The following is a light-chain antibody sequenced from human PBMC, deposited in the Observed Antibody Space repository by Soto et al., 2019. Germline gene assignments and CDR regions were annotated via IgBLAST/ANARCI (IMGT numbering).Light chain of an antibody. V-gene: IGLV1-40*01. Sequence: QSVLTQPPSVSLAPGQRVTISCTGSSSNIGANYDVHLYQHRPGTAPKLLIFGNNNRPSGVPDRFSGSKSGTSASLAITGLQAEDEGDYYCQSYDSTLSARYVFGTGTKVTVL. CDR2: GNN. CDR3: QSYDSTLSARYV. J-gene: IGLJ1*01. CDR1: SSNIGANYD.